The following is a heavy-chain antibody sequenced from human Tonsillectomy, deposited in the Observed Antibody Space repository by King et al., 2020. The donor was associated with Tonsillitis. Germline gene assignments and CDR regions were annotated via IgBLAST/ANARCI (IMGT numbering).Heavy chain of an antibody. CDR1: GGSISSGGYS. Sequence: LQLQESGSGLVKPSQTLSLTCAVSGGSISSGGYSWSWIRQPPGKGLEWIGYFYHSGSTHYNPSLKSRVTISVDRSRNQLSLKLNSVTAADTAVYYCARRVAYSYDSSGYWTYYLDYWGQGTLVTVSS. J-gene: IGHJ4*02. V-gene: IGHV4-30-2*01. D-gene: IGHD3-22*01. CDR2: FYHSGST. CDR3: ARRVAYSYDSSGYWTYYLDY.